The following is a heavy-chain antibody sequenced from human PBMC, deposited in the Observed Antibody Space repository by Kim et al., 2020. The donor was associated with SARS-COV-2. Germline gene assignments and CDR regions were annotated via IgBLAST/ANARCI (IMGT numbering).Heavy chain of an antibody. Sequence: GGSLRLSCVASGFTFSSYAMHWVRQAPGKGLEWVAVISYDGSNKYYADSVKGRFTISRDNSKNTLYLQMNSLRAEDTAVYYCARDRYLGYFDYWGQGTLVTVSS. CDR3: ARDRYLGYFDY. D-gene: IGHD3-16*01. V-gene: IGHV3-30*04. CDR2: ISYDGSNK. CDR1: GFTFSSYA. J-gene: IGHJ4*02.